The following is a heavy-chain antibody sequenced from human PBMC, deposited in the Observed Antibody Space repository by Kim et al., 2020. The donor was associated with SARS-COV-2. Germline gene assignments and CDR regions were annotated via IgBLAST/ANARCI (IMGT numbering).Heavy chain of an antibody. Sequence: GGSLRLSCVGSGFTFDHYAMSWVRQAPGKGLEWVSVVSGVGVNKFYADSVRGRFTISRDNSKNILYLPMNSLRDEDTALYYCAKMAGMDGYKYFYYYGM. V-gene: IGHV3-23*01. J-gene: IGHJ6*01. D-gene: IGHD5-12*01. CDR1: GFTFDHYA. CDR2: VSGVGVNK. CDR3: AKMAGMDGYKYFYYYGM.